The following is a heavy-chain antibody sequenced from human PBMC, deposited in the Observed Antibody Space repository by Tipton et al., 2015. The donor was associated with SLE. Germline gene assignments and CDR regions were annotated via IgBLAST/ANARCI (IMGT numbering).Heavy chain of an antibody. Sequence: QSGAEVKKPGSSVKVSCKASGGTFSSYAISWVRQAPGQGLEWMGGIIPIFGTANYAQKFQGRVTITTDESTSTAYMELSSLRSEDTAVYYCARRDRYYDFWSGADAFDIWGQGTMVTVSS. CDR3: ARRDRYYDFWSGADAFDI. D-gene: IGHD3-3*01. J-gene: IGHJ3*02. V-gene: IGHV1-69*05. CDR2: IIPIFGTA. CDR1: GGTFSSYA.